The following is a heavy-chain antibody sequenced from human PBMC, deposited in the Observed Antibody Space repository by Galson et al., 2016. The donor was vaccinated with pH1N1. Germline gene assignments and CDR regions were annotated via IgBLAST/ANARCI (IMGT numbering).Heavy chain of an antibody. CDR1: GFTLSSYS. Sequence: SLRLSCAASGFTLSSYSMNWVRQAPGKGLVWVSRVNGDGSSTSYADSVKGRFTISRDNARNTLYLQMDSLRAEDTAVYYCARETTISGVVMDFDSWGQGTQVTVSS. V-gene: IGHV3-74*01. CDR3: ARETTISGVVMDFDS. CDR2: VNGDGSST. J-gene: IGHJ4*02. D-gene: IGHD3-3*01.